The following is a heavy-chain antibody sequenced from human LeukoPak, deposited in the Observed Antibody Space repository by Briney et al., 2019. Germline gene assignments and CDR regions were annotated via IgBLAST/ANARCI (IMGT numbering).Heavy chain of an antibody. Sequence: SETLSLTCAVYGGSFSGYYWSWIRQPPGKGLEWIGEINHSGSTNYNPSLKSRVTISVDTSKNQFSLKLSSVTAADTAVYYCARLRRCSSTGCYTAYYYMDVWGKGTTVTVSS. CDR3: ARLRRCSSTGCYTAYYYMDV. D-gene: IGHD2-2*02. J-gene: IGHJ6*03. CDR1: GGSFSGYY. V-gene: IGHV4-34*01. CDR2: INHSGST.